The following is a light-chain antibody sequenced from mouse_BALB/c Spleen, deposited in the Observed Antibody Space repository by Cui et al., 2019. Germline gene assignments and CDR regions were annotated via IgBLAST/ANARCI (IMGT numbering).Light chain of an antibody. CDR1: SGVSY. V-gene: IGKV4-68*01. CDR3: QQWSSNPPT. Sequence: QIVLTQSPALMSASPGEKVTMTCSASSGVSYMYWYQQKPRSSPKPWIYLTSNLASGVPARFSGSGSGTSYSLTISSMEAEDAATYYCQQWSSNPPTFGGGTKLEIK. CDR2: LTS. J-gene: IGKJ1*01.